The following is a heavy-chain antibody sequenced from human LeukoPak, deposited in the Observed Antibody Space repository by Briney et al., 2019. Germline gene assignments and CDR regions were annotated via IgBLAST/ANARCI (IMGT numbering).Heavy chain of an antibody. CDR1: GFTFSSYS. CDR2: ISSSSSYI. V-gene: IGHV3-21*01. D-gene: IGHD6-13*01. Sequence: GGSLRLSCAASGFTFSSYSMNWVRQAPGKGLEWVSSISSSSSYIYYADSVKGRFTISRDNAKNSMYLQMNSLRAEDTALYFCARDATTEPGTVYMDVWGKGATVTISS. CDR3: ARDATTEPGTVYMDV. J-gene: IGHJ6*03.